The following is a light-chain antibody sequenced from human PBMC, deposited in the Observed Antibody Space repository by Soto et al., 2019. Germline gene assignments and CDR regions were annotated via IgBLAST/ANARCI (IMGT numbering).Light chain of an antibody. CDR1: QSVSSF. J-gene: IGKJ4*01. Sequence: IVFTQSPSTLSLTQGERATLSCRASQSVSSFLAWYQQKPGQAPRLLIYDASHRATGIPARFSGSGSGTDFTLTISSLEPEDFAVYYCQQRSNWTPVTFGGGTKVDIK. V-gene: IGKV3-11*01. CDR2: DAS. CDR3: QQRSNWTPVT.